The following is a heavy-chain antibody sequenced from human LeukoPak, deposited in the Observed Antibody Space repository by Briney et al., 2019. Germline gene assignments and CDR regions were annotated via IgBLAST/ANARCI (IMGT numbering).Heavy chain of an antibody. V-gene: IGHV3-48*03. D-gene: IGHD2-2*01. J-gene: IGHJ6*03. CDR3: ARVVVVPAAYYMDV. CDR2: ISSSGSTI. CDR1: GFTFSSYE. Sequence: GGSLRLSCAASGFTFSSYEMNWVRQAPGKGLEWVSYISSSGSTIYYADSVKGRFTISRDNAKNSLYLQMNSLRAEDTAVYYCARVVVVPAAYYMDVWGKGTTVTISS.